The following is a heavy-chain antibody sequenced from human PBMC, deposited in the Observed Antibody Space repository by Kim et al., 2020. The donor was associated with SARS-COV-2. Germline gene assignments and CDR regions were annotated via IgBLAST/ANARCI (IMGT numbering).Heavy chain of an antibody. Sequence: GESLKISCKGSGYSFTSYWIGWVRQMPGKGLEWMGIIYPGDSDTRYSPSFQGQVTISADKSISTAYLQWSSLKASDTAMYYCARLGGVGAAHYYYYGMDVWGQGTTVTVSS. J-gene: IGHJ6*02. V-gene: IGHV5-51*01. CDR1: GYSFTSYW. D-gene: IGHD1-26*01. CDR3: ARLGGVGAAHYYYYGMDV. CDR2: IYPGDSDT.